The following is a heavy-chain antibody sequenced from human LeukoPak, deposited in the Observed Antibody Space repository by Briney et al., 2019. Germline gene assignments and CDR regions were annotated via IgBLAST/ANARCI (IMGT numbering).Heavy chain of an antibody. J-gene: IGHJ5*02. Sequence: GGSLRLSCAASGFTFSSYAMHWVRQAPGKGLEWVAVISYDGSNKYYADSVKGRFTISRDNSKNTLYLQMNSLRAEDTAVYYCAKDPFTSIAADSNWFDPWGQGTLVTVSS. CDR3: AKDPFTSIAADSNWFDP. V-gene: IGHV3-30-3*01. D-gene: IGHD6-13*01. CDR1: GFTFSSYA. CDR2: ISYDGSNK.